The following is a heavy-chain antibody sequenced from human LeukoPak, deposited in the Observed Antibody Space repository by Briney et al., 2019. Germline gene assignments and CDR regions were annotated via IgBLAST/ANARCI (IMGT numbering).Heavy chain of an antibody. V-gene: IGHV4-39*07. D-gene: IGHD5-18*01. J-gene: IGHJ6*02. CDR1: GGSISSSSYY. Sequence: PSETLSLTCTVSGGSISSSSYYWGWIRQPPGKGLEWIGSIYYSGSTYYNPSLKSRVTISVDTSKNQFSLKLSPVTAADTAIYHCARDGYNYGNYYYAMDVWGQGTTVTVSS. CDR2: IYYSGST. CDR3: ARDGYNYGNYYYAMDV.